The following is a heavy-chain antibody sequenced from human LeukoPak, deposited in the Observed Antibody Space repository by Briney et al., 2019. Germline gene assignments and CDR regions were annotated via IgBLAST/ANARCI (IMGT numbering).Heavy chain of an antibody. D-gene: IGHD5-12*01. J-gene: IGHJ2*01. V-gene: IGHV4-30-2*01. Sequence: SETLSLTCAVSGGSISSGGYSWSWIRQPPGKGLEWIGYIYHSGSTYYNPSLKSRVTISVDRSKNQFSLKLSSMTAADTAVYYCARAGGYDSGWYFDLWGRGTLVTVSS. CDR1: GGSISSGGYS. CDR2: IYHSGST. CDR3: ARAGGYDSGWYFDL.